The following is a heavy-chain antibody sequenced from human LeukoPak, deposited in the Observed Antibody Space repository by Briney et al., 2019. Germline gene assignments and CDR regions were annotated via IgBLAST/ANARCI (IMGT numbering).Heavy chain of an antibody. CDR3: ARGSIGYGDDRFFDY. J-gene: IGHJ4*02. CDR1: GYTFTSYA. V-gene: IGHV1-3*01. D-gene: IGHD4-17*01. Sequence: ASVKVSCKAFGYTFTSYAMHWVRQAPGQRLEWMGWINAGNGNTKYSQKFQGRVTITRDTSASTAYMELSSLRSEDTAVYYCARGSIGYGDDRFFDYWGQGTLVTVSS. CDR2: INAGNGNT.